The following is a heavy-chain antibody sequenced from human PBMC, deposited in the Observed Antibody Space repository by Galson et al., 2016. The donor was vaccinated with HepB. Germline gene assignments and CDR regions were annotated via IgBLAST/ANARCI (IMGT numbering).Heavy chain of an antibody. Sequence: LRLSCAASGFTFNSYAMTWVRLTPGKGLEWVSTISGGGSTTNYADSVRGRFSITRDNSKDTLYLYMSSLGPEDTAVYYCAKHRRYTSGYYFDSWGQGSLVTVSS. CDR1: GFTFNSYA. CDR3: AKHRRYTSGYYFDS. J-gene: IGHJ4*02. CDR2: ISGGGSTT. V-gene: IGHV3-23*01. D-gene: IGHD6-19*01.